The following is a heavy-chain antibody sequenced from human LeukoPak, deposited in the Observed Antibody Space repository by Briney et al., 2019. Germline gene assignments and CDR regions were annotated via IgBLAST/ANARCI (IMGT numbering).Heavy chain of an antibody. V-gene: IGHV4-4*07. CDR2: IYTSGST. Sequence: SETLSLTCTVSGGSISSHYWSWIRQPPGKGLEWIGRIYTSGSTNYNPSLKSRVTMSVDTSKNQFSLKLSSVTAADTAVYYCARDQGLVVPAARITLDVWGKGTTVTVSS. CDR3: ARDQGLVVPAARITLDV. D-gene: IGHD2-2*01. J-gene: IGHJ6*04. CDR1: GGSISSHY.